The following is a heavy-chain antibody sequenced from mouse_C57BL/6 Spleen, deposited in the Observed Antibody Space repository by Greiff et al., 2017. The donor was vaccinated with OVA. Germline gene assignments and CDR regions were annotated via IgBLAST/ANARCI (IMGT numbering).Heavy chain of an antibody. J-gene: IGHJ2*01. CDR3: ARHGDSSGYFDY. D-gene: IGHD3-2*02. V-gene: IGHV2-6-1*01. Sequence: VQVVESGPGLVAPSQSLSITCTVSGFSLTSYAVHWVRQPPGKGLEWLVVIWSDGSTTYNSALKSRLSISKDNSKSQVFLKMNSLQTDDTAMYYCARHGDSSGYFDYWGQGTTLTVSS. CDR2: IWSDGST. CDR1: GFSLTSYA.